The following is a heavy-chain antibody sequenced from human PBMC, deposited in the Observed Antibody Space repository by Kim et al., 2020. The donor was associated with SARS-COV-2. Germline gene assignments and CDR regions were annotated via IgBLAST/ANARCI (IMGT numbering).Heavy chain of an antibody. V-gene: IGHV3-49*03. CDR3: TRGPYGGNPYYFDY. D-gene: IGHD2-15*01. Sequence: GGSLRLSCTASGFTFGDYAMSWFRQAPGKGLEWVGFIRSKAYGGTTEYAASVKGRFTISRDDSKSIAYLQMNSLKTEDTAVYYCTRGPYGGNPYYFDYWGQGTLVTVSS. CDR2: IRSKAYGGTT. J-gene: IGHJ4*02. CDR1: GFTFGDYA.